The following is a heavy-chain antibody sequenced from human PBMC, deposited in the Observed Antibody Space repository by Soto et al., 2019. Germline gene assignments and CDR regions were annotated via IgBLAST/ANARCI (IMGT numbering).Heavy chain of an antibody. J-gene: IGHJ4*02. Sequence: GGSLRLSCAASGLTFRCSAMHWVRQASGKGLEWVGRIKSKASSYATAYAASVKGRFTISRDDSKNTAYLQMNSLKTEDTAVYYCTRLQSDSCSGGSCYFDYWGQGTLVTVSS. V-gene: IGHV3-73*01. CDR3: TRLQSDSCSGGSCYFDY. CDR2: IKSKASSYAT. CDR1: GLTFRCSA. D-gene: IGHD2-15*01.